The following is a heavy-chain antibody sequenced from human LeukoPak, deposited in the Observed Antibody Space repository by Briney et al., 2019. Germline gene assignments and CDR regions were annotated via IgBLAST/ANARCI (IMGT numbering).Heavy chain of an antibody. D-gene: IGHD5-18*01. CDR3: ARGARYSYGDY. CDR1: GFTFSSYS. J-gene: IGHJ4*02. Sequence: GGSLRLSCAAYGFTFSSYSMNWVRLAPGKGLEWVSSISSSSSYIYYADSVKGRFTISRDNAKNSLYLQMNSLRAEDTAVYYCARGARYSYGDYWCQGTLVTVSA. V-gene: IGHV3-21*01. CDR2: ISSSSSYI.